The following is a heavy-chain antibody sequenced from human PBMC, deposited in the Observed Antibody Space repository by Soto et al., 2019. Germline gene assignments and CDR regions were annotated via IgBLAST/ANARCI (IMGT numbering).Heavy chain of an antibody. D-gene: IGHD7-27*01. Sequence: QVQLQESGPGLVKPSETLSLTCTVSGGSISRYYWSCVRQSPGRGLGWIGKMFYSGSASYTHSLKSRVTISIDTSKTQFSLRPTSVTAADAAVYYCARHPAAVWGFDLWGQGALVAVSS. V-gene: IGHV4-59*08. CDR2: MFYSGSA. CDR1: GGSISRYY. J-gene: IGHJ4*02. CDR3: ARHPAAVWGFDL.